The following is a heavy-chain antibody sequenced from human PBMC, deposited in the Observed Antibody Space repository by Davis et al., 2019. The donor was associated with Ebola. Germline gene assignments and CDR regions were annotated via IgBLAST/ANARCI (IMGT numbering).Heavy chain of an antibody. J-gene: IGHJ2*01. CDR1: GFSFSKYA. CDR3: AKISEQWLVWGYFDL. D-gene: IGHD6-19*01. CDR2: ISGSGGST. V-gene: IGHV3-23*01. Sequence: GESLKISCAASGFSFSKYAMGWVRQAPGKGLEWVSAISGSGGSTYYADSVKGRFTISRDNSKNTLYLQMNSLRAEDTAVYYCAKISEQWLVWGYFDLWGRGTLVTVSS.